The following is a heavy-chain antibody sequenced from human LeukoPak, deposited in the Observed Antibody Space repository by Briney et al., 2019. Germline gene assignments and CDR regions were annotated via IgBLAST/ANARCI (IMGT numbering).Heavy chain of an antibody. CDR1: GFSFISYG. D-gene: IGHD4-17*01. V-gene: IGHV3-30*18. CDR3: AKRPSDYGDYVTYFDY. CDR2: ISDDGMNK. J-gene: IGHJ4*02. Sequence: GGSLRLSCAASGFSFISYGMHWVRQAPGKGLEWVGVISDDGMNKKYADSVRGRFTISRDNTKDTLYLQMNSLRDEDTAVYYCAKRPSDYGDYVTYFDYWGQGTLVTVSS.